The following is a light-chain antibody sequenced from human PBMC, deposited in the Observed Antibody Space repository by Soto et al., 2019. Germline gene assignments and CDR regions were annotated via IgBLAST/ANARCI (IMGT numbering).Light chain of an antibody. CDR3: QQYGSAPST. V-gene: IGKV3-20*01. CDR2: GAS. Sequence: EIVLTQSPGTLSLSPGERATLSCRASQSVSSGYLGWYQQKHGQAPRLLIYGASNRATGIPDRFSGSGSGTDFTLTISRLEPEDFAVYYCQQYGSAPSTFGRGTKVDIK. J-gene: IGKJ1*01. CDR1: QSVSSGY.